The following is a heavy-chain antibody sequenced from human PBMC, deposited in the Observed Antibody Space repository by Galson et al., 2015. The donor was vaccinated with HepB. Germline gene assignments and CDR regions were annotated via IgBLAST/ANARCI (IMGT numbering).Heavy chain of an antibody. CDR3: AKDQNCTKSVCYTYFYNGMDV. CDR1: KFSFSDYA. D-gene: IGHD2-8*01. CDR2: ISGSGIST. J-gene: IGHJ6*02. V-gene: IGHV3-23*01. Sequence: SLRLSCAASKFSFSDYAMSWVRQAPGKGLEWLSFISGSGISTYYANSGKGRSTISRDNSNNMLYLQMNRLRAEDTAVYYCAKDQNCTKSVCYTYFYNGMDVWGQGTTVTVSS.